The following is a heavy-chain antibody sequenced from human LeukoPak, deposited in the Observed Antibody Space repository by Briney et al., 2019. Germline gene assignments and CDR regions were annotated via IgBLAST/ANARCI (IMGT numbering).Heavy chain of an antibody. V-gene: IGHV3-7*01. D-gene: IGHD3-3*01. CDR1: GFIFSKYR. Sequence: GGSLRHFRAAYGFIFSKYRMRWLRQAPGKGLEWVAYIKQDKNEKYYVDSVKGRFTISRDNANESLYLQRNSLRADDTAMYYCARGIDGVIMSYWGQGTLVTVSS. CDR3: ARGIDGVIMSY. J-gene: IGHJ4*02. CDR2: IKQDKNEK.